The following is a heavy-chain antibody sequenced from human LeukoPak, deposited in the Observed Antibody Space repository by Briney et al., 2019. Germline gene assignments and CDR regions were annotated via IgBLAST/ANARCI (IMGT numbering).Heavy chain of an antibody. J-gene: IGHJ4*02. V-gene: IGHV3-15*01. Sequence: GGSLRLSCAASGFTFTDAWMSWVRQAPGKGLEWVGRIKSKADGGTTDYAAPVKGRFTISKDGSKNTLYLQINSLKPEDTAVYYCTPVQVALDTYYFAYWGQGTLVTVSS. D-gene: IGHD5-12*01. CDR1: GFTFTDAW. CDR3: TPVQVALDTYYFAY. CDR2: IKSKADGGTT.